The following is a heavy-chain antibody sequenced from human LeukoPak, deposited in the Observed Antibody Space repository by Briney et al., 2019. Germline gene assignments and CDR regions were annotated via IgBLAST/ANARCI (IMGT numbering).Heavy chain of an antibody. J-gene: IGHJ1*01. D-gene: IGHD4-23*01. CDR2: IKQDGSEA. V-gene: IGHV3-7*01. Sequence: PGGSLRLSCAASGFTFSSYWMTWVRQAPGKGLEWVANIKQDGSEAYYVDSVKGRFTVSRDNAKNSLYLQLNSLRAEDTAVYYCAKDQDGGKRVPLFQHWGQGTLVTVSS. CDR3: AKDQDGGKRVPLFQH. CDR1: GFTFSSYW.